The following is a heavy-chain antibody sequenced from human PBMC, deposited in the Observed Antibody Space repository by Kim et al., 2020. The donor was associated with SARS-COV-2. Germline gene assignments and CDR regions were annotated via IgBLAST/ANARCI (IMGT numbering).Heavy chain of an antibody. D-gene: IGHD6-19*01. J-gene: IGHJ5*02. CDR2: IYYSGST. CDR1: GGSISSSSYY. V-gene: IGHV4-39*01. Sequence: SQTHSLTCTVSGGSISSSSYYWGWIRQPPGKGLEWIGSIYYSGSTYYNPSLKSRVTISVDTSKNQFSLKLSSVTAADTAVYYCASLRRGAVAGIIGTSNNWFDPWGQGTLVTVSS. CDR3: ASLRRGAVAGIIGTSNNWFDP.